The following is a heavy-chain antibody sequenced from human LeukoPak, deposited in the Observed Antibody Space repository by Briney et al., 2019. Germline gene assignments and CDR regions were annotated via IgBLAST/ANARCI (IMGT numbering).Heavy chain of an antibody. D-gene: IGHD3-10*01. J-gene: IGHJ5*02. V-gene: IGHV3-21*04. CDR3: AKDGYGSGSSHPKNWFDP. CDR1: GFTFSTYS. Sequence: PGGSLRLSCAASGFTFSTYSMNWVRQAPGKGLEWVSSISSGGRYIYYADSVKGRFTISRDNAKNSLYLQMNSLRAEDTAVYYCAKDGYGSGSSHPKNWFDPWGQGTLVTVSS. CDR2: ISSGGRYI.